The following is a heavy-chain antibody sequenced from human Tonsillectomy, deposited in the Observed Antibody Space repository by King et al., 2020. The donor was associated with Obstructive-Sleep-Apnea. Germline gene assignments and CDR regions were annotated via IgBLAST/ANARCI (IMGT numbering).Heavy chain of an antibody. Sequence: QLVQSGAEVKKSEASVKVSCKTSGYTFSIYDINWVRQATRQGLCGLGWMNHSSVNTGDGQKFLGRLTMTRNTAISTAYMELRSLRSEDTAVYYCARGFSRLWGQGTLVTVSS. CDR2: MNHSSVNT. V-gene: IGHV1-8*01. CDR3: ARGFSRL. CDR1: GYTFSIYD. J-gene: IGHJ4*01.